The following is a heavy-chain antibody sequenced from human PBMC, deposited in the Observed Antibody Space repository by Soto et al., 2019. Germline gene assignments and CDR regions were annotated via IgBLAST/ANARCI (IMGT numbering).Heavy chain of an antibody. Sequence: GSLRLSCAASGFTFSSYGMHWVRQAPGKGLEWVAALWYDGSNKYYADSVKGRFTISGDNSKNTLYLQMNSLRAEDTAMYYCARESGSYHLDSWGRGTLVTVSS. D-gene: IGHD1-26*01. CDR2: LWYDGSNK. CDR3: ARESGSYHLDS. CDR1: GFTFSSYG. V-gene: IGHV3-33*01. J-gene: IGHJ4*02.